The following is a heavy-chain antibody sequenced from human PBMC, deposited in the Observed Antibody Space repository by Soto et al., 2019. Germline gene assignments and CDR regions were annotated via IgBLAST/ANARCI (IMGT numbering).Heavy chain of an antibody. D-gene: IGHD3-10*01. Sequence: PGGSLRLSCAASGFTFSNAWMNWVRQAPGKGLEWVGRIKSKTDGGTTDYAAPVKGRFTISRDDSKNTLYLQMNSLKTEDTAVYYCTTRLRITMVRGVISLIDDHMDVWGQGTTVTVSS. CDR1: GFTFSNAW. CDR3: TTRLRITMVRGVISLIDDHMDV. CDR2: IKSKTDGGTT. J-gene: IGHJ6*02. V-gene: IGHV3-15*07.